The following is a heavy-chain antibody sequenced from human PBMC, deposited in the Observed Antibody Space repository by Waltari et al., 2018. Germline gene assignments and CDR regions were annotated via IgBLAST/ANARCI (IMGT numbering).Heavy chain of an antibody. Sequence: EVQLVESGGGLVQPGGSLRLSCAASGFTFSSYSMNWFRQAPGKGLEWVSYISSSSSTIYYADSVKGRFTISRDNAKNSLYLQMNSRRAEDTAVYYCARGGTAVVTPFDYWGQGTLVTVSS. D-gene: IGHD2-21*02. CDR2: ISSSSSTI. J-gene: IGHJ4*02. CDR1: GFTFSSYS. CDR3: ARGGTAVVTPFDY. V-gene: IGHV3-48*01.